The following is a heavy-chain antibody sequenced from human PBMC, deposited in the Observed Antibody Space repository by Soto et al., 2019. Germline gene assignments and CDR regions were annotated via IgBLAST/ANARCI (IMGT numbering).Heavy chain of an antibody. V-gene: IGHV1-18*01. Sequence: QVQLVQSGGEVKKPGASVKLSCTASGYTFTSYGISWVRQAPGQGLEWMGWISAYNGKTNYAQNVQGRVTMTTDTSTRTAYMGLRSLRSDDAAVYYCARGGDVNYSHGMDVWGQGTTVTVSS. D-gene: IGHD5-12*01. CDR3: ARGGDVNYSHGMDV. CDR2: ISAYNGKT. CDR1: GYTFTSYG. J-gene: IGHJ6*02.